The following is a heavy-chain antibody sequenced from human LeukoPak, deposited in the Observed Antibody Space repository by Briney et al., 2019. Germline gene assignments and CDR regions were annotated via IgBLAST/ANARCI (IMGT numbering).Heavy chain of an antibody. V-gene: IGHV3-30-3*01. CDR1: GFTFSSYA. Sequence: SGGSLRLSCAASGFTFSSYAMHWVRQAPGKGLEWVAVISYDGSNKYYADSVKGRSTISRDNAKNTLYLQMNGLRAEDTAVYYCSRSAYYDGSGNYYDYWGQGTLVTVSS. D-gene: IGHD3-22*01. CDR2: ISYDGSNK. CDR3: SRSAYYDGSGNYYDY. J-gene: IGHJ4*02.